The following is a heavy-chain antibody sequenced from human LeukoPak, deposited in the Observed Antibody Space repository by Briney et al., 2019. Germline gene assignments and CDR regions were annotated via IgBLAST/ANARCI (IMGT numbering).Heavy chain of an antibody. CDR2: ISAYNGNT. V-gene: IGHV1-18*01. CDR1: GYTFTSYG. CDR3: ARGKIYGSGSCHFDY. J-gene: IGHJ4*02. D-gene: IGHD3-10*01. Sequence: GASVKVSCKASGYTFTSYGISWVRQAPGQGLEWMGWISAYNGNTNYAQKLQGRVTMATDTSTSTAYMELRSLRSDDTAVYYCARGKIYGSGSCHFDYWGQGTLVTVSS.